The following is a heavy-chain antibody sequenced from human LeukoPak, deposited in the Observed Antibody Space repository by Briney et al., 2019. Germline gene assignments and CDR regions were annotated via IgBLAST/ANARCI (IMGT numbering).Heavy chain of an antibody. D-gene: IGHD4-23*01. CDR3: ARDPGGLDY. V-gene: IGHV3-21*01. CDR2: ISSSSSYI. CDR1: GFTFSSYS. Sequence: PGGSLRLSCAASGFTFSSYSTNWVGQAPGKGLEWVSSISSSSSYIYYADPVKGRFTISRDNAKNSLYLQMNSLRAEDTAVYYCARDPGGLDYWGQGTLVTVSS. J-gene: IGHJ4*02.